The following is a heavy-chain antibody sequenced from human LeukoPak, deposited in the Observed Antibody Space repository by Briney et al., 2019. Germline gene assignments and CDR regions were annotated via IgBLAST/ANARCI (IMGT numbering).Heavy chain of an antibody. CDR2: ISSSSSYI. J-gene: IGHJ3*02. Sequence: GGSLRLSCAASGFTFSSYSMNWVRQAPGKGLEWVSSISSSSSYIYYADSVKGRFTVSRDNAKNSVYVQMNSLRAEDTAVYYCARGTGTRKAFDIWGQGTVVTVSS. CDR1: GFTFSSYS. CDR3: ARGTGTRKAFDI. V-gene: IGHV3-21*01. D-gene: IGHD1-14*01.